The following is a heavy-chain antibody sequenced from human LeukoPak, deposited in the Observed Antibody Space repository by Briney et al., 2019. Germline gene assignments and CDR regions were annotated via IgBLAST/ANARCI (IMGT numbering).Heavy chain of an antibody. V-gene: IGHV1-69*04. D-gene: IGHD2-21*02. CDR2: IIPILGIA. CDR3: ATYCGGDCYPPFGY. CDR1: GGTFSSYA. J-gene: IGHJ4*02. Sequence: EASVKVSCKASGGTFSSYAISWVRQAPGQGLEWMGRIIPILGIANYAQKFQGRVTITADKSASTAYMELSSLRSEDTAVYYCATYCGGDCYPPFGYWGQGTLVTVSS.